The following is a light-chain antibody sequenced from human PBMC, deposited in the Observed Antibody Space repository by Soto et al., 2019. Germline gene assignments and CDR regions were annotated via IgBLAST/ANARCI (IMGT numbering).Light chain of an antibody. V-gene: IGKV1-12*01. J-gene: IGKJ1*01. Sequence: DIEMTQSPSSVSASVGDRVTITGRASQGISSWLAWYQQKPGKAPKLLIYAASSLQSGVPSRFRGSGSGSEFTLTISSLQSEDFAIYFCPQYYHWRTVGQGTKVDIK. CDR1: QGISSW. CDR3: PQYYHWRT. CDR2: AAS.